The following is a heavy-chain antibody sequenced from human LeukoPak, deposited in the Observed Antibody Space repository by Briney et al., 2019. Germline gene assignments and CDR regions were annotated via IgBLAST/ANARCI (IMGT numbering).Heavy chain of an antibody. Sequence: SETLSLTCTVSGGSISSSSYYWGWFRQPPGKGLDWIGSIYYSGSTYYNPSLKSRVTISVDTSKNQFSLKLTSVTAADTAVYFCARGFYDISGYFGCYFDYWGRGTLVAVSS. CDR1: GGSISSSSYY. D-gene: IGHD3-22*01. J-gene: IGHJ4*02. V-gene: IGHV4-39*07. CDR3: ARGFYDISGYFGCYFDY. CDR2: IYYSGST.